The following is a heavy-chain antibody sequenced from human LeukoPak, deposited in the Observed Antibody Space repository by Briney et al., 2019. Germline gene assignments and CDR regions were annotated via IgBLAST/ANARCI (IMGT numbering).Heavy chain of an antibody. CDR1: GYTFTGYY. V-gene: IGHV1-2*02. CDR2: INLNSGGT. D-gene: IGHD3-3*01. J-gene: IGHJ5*02. CDR3: ARGVDFTDNWFDP. Sequence: ASVKVSCKASGYTFTGYYMHWVRQAPGQGLEWMGWINLNSGGTNYAQKFQGRVTMTRDTSISAAYMELSRLRSDDTAVYYCARGVDFTDNWFDPWGQGTLVIVSS.